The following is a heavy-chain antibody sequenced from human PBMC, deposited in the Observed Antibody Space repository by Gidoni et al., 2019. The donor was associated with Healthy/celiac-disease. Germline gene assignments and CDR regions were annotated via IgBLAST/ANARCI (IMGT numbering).Heavy chain of an antibody. CDR2: ISSSGSTI. Sequence: EVQLVESGGGSVQPGGSLRLSCPASGFTFRSYDMNWVRQAPGKGLDWVSYISSSGSTIYYADSVKGRFTISRDNAKNSLYLQMNSLRAEDTAVYYCARDAIAVAGTVDYWGQGTLVTVSS. J-gene: IGHJ4*02. CDR3: ARDAIAVAGTVDY. CDR1: GFTFRSYD. D-gene: IGHD6-19*01. V-gene: IGHV3-48*03.